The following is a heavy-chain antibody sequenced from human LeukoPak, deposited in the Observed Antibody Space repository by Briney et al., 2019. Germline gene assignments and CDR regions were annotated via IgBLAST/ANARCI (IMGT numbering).Heavy chain of an antibody. CDR3: ARDNSVGDYAWWFDP. CDR2: INPSGSST. Sequence: GASVKVSCKASGYTFTSYYMHWVRQAPGQGLEWMGIINPSGSSTIYAQKFQGRVTMTRDMSTSTDYMGLSSLRSEDTAVYYCARDNSVGDYAWWFDPWGQGTLVTVSS. J-gene: IGHJ5*02. CDR1: GYTFTSYY. V-gene: IGHV1-46*01. D-gene: IGHD1-26*01.